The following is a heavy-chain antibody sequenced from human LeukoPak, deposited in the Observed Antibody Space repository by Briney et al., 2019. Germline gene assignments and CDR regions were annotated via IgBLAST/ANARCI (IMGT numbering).Heavy chain of an antibody. V-gene: IGHV3-21*01. Sequence: GGSLRLSCAASGFTFSSYSMNWVRQAPGKGLEWVSSISSSGSYIYYADSGKGRFTISRDNAKNSLYLQMNSLRAEDTAVYYCARDRGGSYSFDYWGQGTLVTVSS. D-gene: IGHD1-26*01. CDR2: ISSSGSYI. CDR3: ARDRGGSYSFDY. CDR1: GFTFSSYS. J-gene: IGHJ4*02.